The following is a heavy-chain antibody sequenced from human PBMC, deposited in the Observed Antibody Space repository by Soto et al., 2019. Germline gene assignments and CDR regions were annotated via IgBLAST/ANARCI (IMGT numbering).Heavy chain of an antibody. Sequence: GGSLRLSCAASGFTFSSYAMSWVRQAPGKGLEWVSAISGSGGSTYYADSVKGRFTISRDNSKNTLYLQMNSLRAEDTAVYYCAKDQGSIRKYSYGYFPHNSYYFDYWGQGTLVTVSS. V-gene: IGHV3-23*01. J-gene: IGHJ4*02. D-gene: IGHD5-18*01. CDR2: ISGSGGST. CDR1: GFTFSSYA. CDR3: AKDQGSIRKYSYGYFPHNSYYFDY.